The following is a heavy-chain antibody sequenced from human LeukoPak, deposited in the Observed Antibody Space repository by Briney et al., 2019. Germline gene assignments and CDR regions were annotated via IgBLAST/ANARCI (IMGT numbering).Heavy chain of an antibody. CDR2: ISAYSGNT. CDR3: ARGRIVVVPAALYYMDV. J-gene: IGHJ6*03. D-gene: IGHD2-2*01. Sequence: ASVKVSCKASGYTFTSYGISWVRQAPGQGLEWMGWISAYSGNTNYAQKLQGRVTMTTDTSTSTAYMELRSLRSDDTAVYYCARGRIVVVPAALYYMDVWGKGTTVTVSS. V-gene: IGHV1-18*01. CDR1: GYTFTSYG.